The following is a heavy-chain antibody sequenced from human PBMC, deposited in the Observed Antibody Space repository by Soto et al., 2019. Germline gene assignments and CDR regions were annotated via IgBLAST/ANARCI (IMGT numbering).Heavy chain of an antibody. V-gene: IGHV4-31*03. D-gene: IGHD6-13*01. CDR1: GGSISSGGYY. Sequence: SETLSLTCTVSGGSISSGGYYWSWIRQHPGKGLEWIGYIHDSGRTYYNPSLKSRVTISVDTSKNHFSLKLSSVTVADTAMYYCARDFGSSSSFGWFDPWGQGTLVTVSS. J-gene: IGHJ5*02. CDR2: IHDSGRT. CDR3: ARDFGSSSSFGWFDP.